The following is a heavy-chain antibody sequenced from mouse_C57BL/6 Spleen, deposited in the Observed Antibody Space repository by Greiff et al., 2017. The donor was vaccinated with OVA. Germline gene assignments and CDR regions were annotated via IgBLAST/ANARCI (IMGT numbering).Heavy chain of an antibody. CDR3: ARSNDGYYYAMDD. J-gene: IGHJ4*01. Sequence: QVQLQQPGAELVKPGASVKMSCKASGYTFTSYWITWVKQRPGQGLEWIGDIYPGSGSTNYNEKFKSKATLTVDTSSSTAYMQLSSLTSEDSAVYYCARSNDGYYYAMDDWGQGTSVTVSS. D-gene: IGHD2-3*01. CDR2: IYPGSGST. CDR1: GYTFTSYW. V-gene: IGHV1-55*01.